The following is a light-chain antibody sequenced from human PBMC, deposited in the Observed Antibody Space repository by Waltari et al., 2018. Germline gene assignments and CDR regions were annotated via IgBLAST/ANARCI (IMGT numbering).Light chain of an antibody. V-gene: IGLV2-11*01. CDR3: CSYAGSIWV. J-gene: IGLJ3*02. CDR2: DVT. CDR1: SSDVGGYNH. Sequence: QSALTQPRSVSGSPGQSVTISCTGPSSDVGGYNHVSWYQQHPGKAPKLMIFDVTSRPSGVPDRFSGSKSGNTASLTISGLQAEDEADYYCCSYAGSIWVFGGGTRMTVL.